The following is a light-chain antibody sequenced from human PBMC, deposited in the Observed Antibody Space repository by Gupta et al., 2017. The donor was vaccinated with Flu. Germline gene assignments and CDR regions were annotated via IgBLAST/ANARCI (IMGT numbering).Light chain of an antibody. Sequence: DIQLTQSPSFLSASVGDRVTITCPASQGISSYFAWYQQKPGKAPKLLNYAASTLQSGVPSRFSGSGSGTEFTLTISSLQPENFATYYCQQLNSYPTFGQGTKVEIK. CDR3: QQLNSYPT. CDR1: QGISSY. J-gene: IGKJ1*01. CDR2: AAS. V-gene: IGKV1-9*01.